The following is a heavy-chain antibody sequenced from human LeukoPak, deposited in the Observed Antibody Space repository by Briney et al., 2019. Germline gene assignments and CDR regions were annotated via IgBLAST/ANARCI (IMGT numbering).Heavy chain of an antibody. CDR1: GFTFYTHW. D-gene: IGHD1-20*01. CDR3: ARDLNWIQIDY. CDR2: IDRDGTTT. V-gene: IGHV3-74*01. J-gene: IGHJ4*02. Sequence: GGSLRLSCAASGFTFYTHWRHWVRQAPGKGLVWVSRIDRDGTTTNYADSVKGRFTISRDNAKNTLYLQLNSLRAEDTAVYFCARDLNWIQIDYWSQGSLVTVSS.